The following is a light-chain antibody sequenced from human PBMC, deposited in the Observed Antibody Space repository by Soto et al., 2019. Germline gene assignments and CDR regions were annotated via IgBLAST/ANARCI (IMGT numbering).Light chain of an antibody. CDR2: AAS. CDR1: QDIRDA. Sequence: DIQMTQSPSSLAASVGDRVIITCRASQDIRDALGWFQQKPGKAPTRLIYAASSLQSGFPSRFSGSGSGTDFTLTIRCLQPADFATDYCLQHHSHPPTFGQG. CDR3: LQHHSHPPT. J-gene: IGKJ1*01. V-gene: IGKV1-17*01.